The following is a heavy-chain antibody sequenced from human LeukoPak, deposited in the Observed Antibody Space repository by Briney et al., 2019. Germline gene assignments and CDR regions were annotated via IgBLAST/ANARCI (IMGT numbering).Heavy chain of an antibody. V-gene: IGHV3-48*02. CDR3: ARSRPLRGVTVDY. D-gene: IGHD3-10*01. J-gene: IGHJ4*02. CDR1: GFTFNRYA. CDR2: ISDSATTI. Sequence: GGSLRLSCAASGFTFNRYAMSWVRQAPGKGLEWVSFISDSATTIYYVDSVKGRFTISRDNAKNSLYLQMNSLRDEDTAVYYCARSRPLRGVTVDYWGQGTLVTVSS.